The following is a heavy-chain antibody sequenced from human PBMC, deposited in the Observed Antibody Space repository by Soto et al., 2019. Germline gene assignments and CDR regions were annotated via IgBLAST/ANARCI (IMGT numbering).Heavy chain of an antibody. CDR2: FYLADGT. J-gene: IGHJ3*02. D-gene: IGHD2-15*01. Sequence: DVQVVESGGGLIQPGGSLRLSCAGSGFIVNGKKYITWVRQAPGKGLDWVSGFYLADGTYYADSVKGRFTVSIDSSKNTVYLPMNNLSPEDTAVYYCATWLLREHAFDIWGLGTMVTVSS. CDR1: GFIVNGKKY. V-gene: IGHV3-53*01. CDR3: ATWLLREHAFDI.